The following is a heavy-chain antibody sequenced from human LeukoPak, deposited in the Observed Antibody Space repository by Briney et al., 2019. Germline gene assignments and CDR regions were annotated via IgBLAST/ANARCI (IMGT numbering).Heavy chain of an antibody. CDR3: ARGGRYYGSGSYYKPYDY. J-gene: IGHJ4*02. D-gene: IGHD3-10*01. V-gene: IGHV3-7*03. CDR1: GFTFSSYG. CDR2: IKQDGSEK. Sequence: GSLRLSCAASGFTFSSYGMHWVRQAPGKGLEWVANIKQDGSEKYYVDSVKGRFTISRDNAKNSLYLQMNSLRAEDTAVYYCARGGRYYGSGSYYKPYDYWGQGTLVTVSS.